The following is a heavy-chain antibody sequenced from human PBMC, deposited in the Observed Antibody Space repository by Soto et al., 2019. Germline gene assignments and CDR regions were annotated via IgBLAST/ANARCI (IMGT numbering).Heavy chain of an antibody. V-gene: IGHV3-13*01. J-gene: IGHJ4*02. CDR3: AREGPSRHLDY. CDR2: IGTAGDT. CDR1: GFTFSSYD. Sequence: GGSLILSCAASGFTFSSYDMHWVRQATGKGLEWVSAIGTAGDTYYPGSVKGRFTISRENAKNSLYLQMNSLRAEDTAVYYCAREGPSRHLDYWGQGTLVTVSS. D-gene: IGHD1-1*01.